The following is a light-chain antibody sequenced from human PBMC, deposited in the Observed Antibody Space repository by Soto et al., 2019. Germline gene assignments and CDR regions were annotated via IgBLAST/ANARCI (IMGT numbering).Light chain of an antibody. CDR1: SSDVGNYNL. V-gene: IGLV2-23*01. CDR3: CSYASSSTYV. Sequence: QSVLTQPASVSGSPGQSITISCTGTSSDVGNYNLVSWYQHDPGKAPKLFIYEGSKRPSGVSDRFSGSKSGNTASLTISGLQAEDEADYYCCSYASSSTYVFGTGTKVTVL. CDR2: EGS. J-gene: IGLJ1*01.